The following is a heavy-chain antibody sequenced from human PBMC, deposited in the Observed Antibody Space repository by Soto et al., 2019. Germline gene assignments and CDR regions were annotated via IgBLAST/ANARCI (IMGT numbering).Heavy chain of an antibody. J-gene: IGHJ5*02. D-gene: IGHD3-10*01. Sequence: QVQLQESGPGLVKPSQTLSLTCTVSGGSISSDDYYWGWIRQPPGKGLEWIGYIYYSGSTYYNPSLKSRVTISVDTSKNQFSLKLSSVTAADTAVYYCARALWFGEFNWFDPWGQGTLVTVSS. CDR3: ARALWFGEFNWFDP. CDR2: IYYSGST. V-gene: IGHV4-30-4*01. CDR1: GGSISSDDYY.